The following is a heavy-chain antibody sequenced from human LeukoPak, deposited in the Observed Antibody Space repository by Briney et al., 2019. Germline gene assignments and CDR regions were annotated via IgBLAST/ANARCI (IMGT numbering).Heavy chain of an antibody. V-gene: IGHV3-48*03. CDR2: ISTNGDVI. Sequence: GGSLRLSCVATGFTFTDYEMNWVRQAPGKGLEGVAHISTNGDVINYANSVKGRFTISRDNAKNSVYLQMNSLRADDTALYYCARDATTAVGWVYMDFWGKGTTVTISS. CDR1: GFTFTDYE. J-gene: IGHJ6*03. D-gene: IGHD6-13*01. CDR3: ARDATTAVGWVYMDF.